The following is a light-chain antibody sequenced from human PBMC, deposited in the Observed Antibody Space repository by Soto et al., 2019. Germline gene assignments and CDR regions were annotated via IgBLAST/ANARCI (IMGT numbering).Light chain of an antibody. CDR1: SSDVGNYNL. CDR3: CSYAGSGTYV. V-gene: IGLV2-23*01. Sequence: QSALTQPASVSGPPGQSITISCTGTSSDVGNYNLVSWYQQHPGKAPKLMIYEDSKRPSGVSNRFSGSKSGSTASLTISGLQAEDEADYYCCSYAGSGTYVFGTGTKVTVL. CDR2: EDS. J-gene: IGLJ1*01.